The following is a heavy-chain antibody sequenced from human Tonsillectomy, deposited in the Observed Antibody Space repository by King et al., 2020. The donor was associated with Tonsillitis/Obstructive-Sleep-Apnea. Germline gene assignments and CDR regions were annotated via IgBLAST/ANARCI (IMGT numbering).Heavy chain of an antibody. Sequence: HVQLQESGPGLVKPSETLSLTCSVSGDSITNDYWTWIRQPPGKGLEWIGFIHYSGSTNCNPSLKSRVTMSLDTSMKQFSLQLASVSAADTAVYFCARVFSRTLWWFDPWGQGTLVTVSS. D-gene: IGHD2-21*01. V-gene: IGHV4-59*01. J-gene: IGHJ5*02. CDR3: ARVFSRTLWWFDP. CDR2: IHYSGST. CDR1: GDSITNDY.